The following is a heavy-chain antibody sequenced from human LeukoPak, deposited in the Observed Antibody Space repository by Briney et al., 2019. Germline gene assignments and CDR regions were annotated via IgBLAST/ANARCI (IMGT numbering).Heavy chain of an antibody. CDR2: ISYDGKIK. CDR3: ARAIIAAAGPRDSHPFDY. CDR1: GFTFRTSP. D-gene: IGHD6-13*01. J-gene: IGHJ4*02. V-gene: IGHV3-30*04. Sequence: GGSLRLSCAASGFTFRTSPMHWVRQAPGKGLEWVAVISYDGKIKVYADSVKGRFTISRDIAKNMLYLEMNSLRTEDTAVYYCARAIIAAAGPRDSHPFDYWGQGTLVTVSS.